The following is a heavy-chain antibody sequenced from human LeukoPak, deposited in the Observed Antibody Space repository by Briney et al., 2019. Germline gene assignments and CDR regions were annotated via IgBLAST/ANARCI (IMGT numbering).Heavy chain of an antibody. CDR1: GFTFSNNA. Sequence: GGSLRLSCAASGFTFSNNAMHWVRQAPGKGLEWVSSISSSSSYIYYADSVKGRFTISRDNAKNTLYLQMNSLRAEDTAVYYCARDAKLGGYSYGWDYYYYMDVWGKGTTVTVSS. CDR3: ARDAKLGGYSYGWDYYYYMDV. CDR2: ISSSSSYI. D-gene: IGHD5-18*01. V-gene: IGHV3-21*01. J-gene: IGHJ6*03.